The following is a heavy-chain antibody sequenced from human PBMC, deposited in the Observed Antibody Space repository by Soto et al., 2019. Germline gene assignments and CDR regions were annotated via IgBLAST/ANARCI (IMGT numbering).Heavy chain of an antibody. Sequence: GGSLRLSCAASGFTFSSYAMHWVRQAPGKGLEWVAVISYDGSNKYYADSVKGRFNISRDNSKNTMYLKMNSLRAEDTAGDDGARVSLRYVTPHWLENCGKG. CDR2: ISYDGSNK. V-gene: IGHV3-30-3*01. CDR3: ARVSLRYVTPHWLEN. D-gene: IGHD3-9*01. J-gene: IGHJ5*02. CDR1: GFTFSSYA.